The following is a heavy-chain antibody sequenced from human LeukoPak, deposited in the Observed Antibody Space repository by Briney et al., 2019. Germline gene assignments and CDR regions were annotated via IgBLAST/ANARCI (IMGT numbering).Heavy chain of an antibody. CDR3: ARGPKYYYYYYYMDV. CDR1: GGPFSNYA. Sequence: SVEVFCKASGGPFSNYAISWVRPAPGQGLEWMGGIIPIFGTANYTQKFQGRVTITTDESTSTAYMELSSLRSEDTAVYYCARGPKYYYYYYYMDVWGKGTTVTVSS. V-gene: IGHV1-69*05. J-gene: IGHJ6*03. CDR2: IIPIFGTA.